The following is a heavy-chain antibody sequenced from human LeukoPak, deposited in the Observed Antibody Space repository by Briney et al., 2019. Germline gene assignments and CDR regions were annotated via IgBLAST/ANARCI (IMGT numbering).Heavy chain of an antibody. CDR1: GGSIGSYY. D-gene: IGHD6-19*01. CDR3: ARGRLSSGVDY. J-gene: IGHJ4*02. V-gene: IGHV4-59*01. Sequence: SETLCLTCTVSGGSIGSYYWSWIRQPPGKGLDWMGYIYYSGSTNYNPSLKTRVTISADTSKNQFSLKLSSANAADKAVYYCARGRLSSGVDYWGQGTLVTVSS. CDR2: IYYSGST.